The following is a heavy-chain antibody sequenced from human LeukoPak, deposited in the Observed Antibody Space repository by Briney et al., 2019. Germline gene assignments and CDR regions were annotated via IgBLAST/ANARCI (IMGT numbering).Heavy chain of an antibody. Sequence: SETLSLTCTVSGGPIRSYYWSWIRQPPGKGLEWIGYIYYSGSTNYNPSLKSRITISVDTSKNQFSLKLSSVTAADTAVYYCARDSARSPHAFDIWGQGTMVTVSS. CDR3: ARDSARSPHAFDI. D-gene: IGHD6-6*01. CDR1: GGPIRSYY. J-gene: IGHJ3*02. CDR2: IYYSGST. V-gene: IGHV4-59*01.